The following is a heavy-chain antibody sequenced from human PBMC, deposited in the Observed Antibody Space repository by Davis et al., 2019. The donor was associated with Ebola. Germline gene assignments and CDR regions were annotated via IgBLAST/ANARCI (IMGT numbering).Heavy chain of an antibody. J-gene: IGHJ4*02. D-gene: IGHD6-13*01. Sequence: GESLKISCAASGFTFSSYGMRWVRQAPGKGLEWVAVISYDGSNKYYADSVKGRFTISRDNSKNTLYLQMNSLRAEDTAVYYCVAAAGFYWGQGTLVTVSS. CDR1: GFTFSSYG. CDR3: VAAAGFY. CDR2: ISYDGSNK. V-gene: IGHV3-30*03.